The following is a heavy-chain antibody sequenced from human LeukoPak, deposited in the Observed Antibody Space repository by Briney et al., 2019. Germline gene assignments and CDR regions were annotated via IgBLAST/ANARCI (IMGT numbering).Heavy chain of an antibody. CDR1: GFTFSSYA. CDR3: AKWSDTAMVTVVAFDY. J-gene: IGHJ4*02. CDR2: ISGSGGST. Sequence: GGSLRLSCAASGFTFSSYAMSWVRQAPGKGLEWVSAISGSGGSTYYADSVKGRFIISRDNSKNTLYLQMNSLRAEDTAVYYCAKWSDTAMVTVVAFDYWGQGTLVTVSS. V-gene: IGHV3-23*01. D-gene: IGHD5-18*01.